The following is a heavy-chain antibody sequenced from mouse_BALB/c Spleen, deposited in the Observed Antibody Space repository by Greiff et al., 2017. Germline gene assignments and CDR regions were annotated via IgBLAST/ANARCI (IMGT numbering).Heavy chain of an antibody. CDR2: ISYSGST. CDR1: GYSITSDYA. Sequence: LMESGPGLVKPSQSLSLTCTVTGYSITSDYAWNWIRQFPGNKLEWMGYISYSGSTSYNPSLKSRISITRDTSKNQFFLQLNSVTTEDTATYYCARNSHYFDYWGQGTTLTVSS. J-gene: IGHJ2*01. V-gene: IGHV3-2*02. CDR3: ARNSHYFDY.